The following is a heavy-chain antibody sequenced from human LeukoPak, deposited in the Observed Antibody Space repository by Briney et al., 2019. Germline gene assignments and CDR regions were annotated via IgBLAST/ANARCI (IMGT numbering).Heavy chain of an antibody. Sequence: PGGSLRLSCAASGFTFSSYHMNWVRQAPGKGLEWVSSISSSSSYIYYADSVKGRFTISRDNAKNSLYLQMNSLRAEDTAVYYCARDDRYGDFHYFDYWGQGTLLPFFS. V-gene: IGHV3-21*01. CDR3: ARDDRYGDFHYFDY. D-gene: IGHD4-17*01. J-gene: IGHJ4*02. CDR1: GFTFSSYH. CDR2: ISSSSSYI.